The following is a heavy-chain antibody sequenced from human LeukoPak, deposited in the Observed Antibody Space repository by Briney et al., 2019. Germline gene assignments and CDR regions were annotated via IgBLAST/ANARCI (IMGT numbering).Heavy chain of an antibody. J-gene: IGHJ3*02. D-gene: IGHD3-10*01. CDR1: GFTVGYNY. Sequence: GGSLRLSCAASGFTVGYNYMNWVRQAPGKGLEWVSYISSSSSTIYYADSVKGRFTISRDNAKNSLYLQMNSLRAEDTAVYYCATFRITMVRGVSIWGQGTMVTVSS. CDR2: ISSSSSTI. CDR3: ATFRITMVRGVSI. V-gene: IGHV3-48*04.